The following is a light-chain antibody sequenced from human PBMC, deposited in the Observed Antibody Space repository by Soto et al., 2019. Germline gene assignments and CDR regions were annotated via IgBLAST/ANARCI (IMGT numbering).Light chain of an antibody. CDR3: QQRSYWPLT. CDR1: QSVSSY. V-gene: IGKV3-11*01. CDR2: DAS. J-gene: IGKJ4*01. Sequence: EIVLTQSPGTLSLSPGERATLSCRASQSVSSYLGWYQQKPGQAPRLLFYDASNRATGIPARFSGSGSGTDFTLTISSLEPEDFAVYYCQQRSYWPLTFGGGTKVEIK.